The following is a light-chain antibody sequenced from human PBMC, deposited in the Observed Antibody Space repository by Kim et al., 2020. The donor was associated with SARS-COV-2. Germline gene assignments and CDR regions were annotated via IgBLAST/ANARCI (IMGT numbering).Light chain of an antibody. CDR3: QAWDSSTAGV. Sequence: SYELTQPPSVSVSPGQTASITCSGDKLGDKYACWYQQKPGQSPVLVIYQDSKRPSGIPARFSGSTSGNTATLTISGTQAMDEADYYCQAWDSSTAGVFGGGTQLTVL. V-gene: IGLV3-1*01. CDR1: KLGDKY. CDR2: QDS. J-gene: IGLJ2*01.